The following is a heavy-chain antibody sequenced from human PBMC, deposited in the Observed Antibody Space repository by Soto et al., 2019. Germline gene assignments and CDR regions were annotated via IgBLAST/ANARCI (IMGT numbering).Heavy chain of an antibody. Sequence: PGGSLRLSCAASGFYFEDYAMHWVRQAPGKGLEWVSGITWNSGSIGYVDSVKGRFTISRDNGKNSLFLQMNSLRAEDTALYPCPNLDPCCTGAGCYYLGDWGQGTLVTVSS. CDR3: PNLDPCCTGAGCYYLGD. V-gene: IGHV3-9*01. D-gene: IGHD2-15*01. CDR1: GFYFEDYA. CDR2: ITWNSGSI. J-gene: IGHJ4*02.